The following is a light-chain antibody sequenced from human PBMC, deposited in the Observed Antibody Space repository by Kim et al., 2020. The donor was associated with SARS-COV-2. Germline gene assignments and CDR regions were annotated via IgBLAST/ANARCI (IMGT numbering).Light chain of an antibody. Sequence: AQGQTARITCGGNHIGSKNVHWCEQKPGQATVVVIYRDSNRPSGIPERFSGSNSGNTATLTISRAQAGDEADYYCQVWDRSTASYVFGNGTKVTVL. CDR2: RDS. J-gene: IGLJ1*01. CDR1: HIGSKN. CDR3: QVWDRSTASYV. V-gene: IGLV3-9*01.